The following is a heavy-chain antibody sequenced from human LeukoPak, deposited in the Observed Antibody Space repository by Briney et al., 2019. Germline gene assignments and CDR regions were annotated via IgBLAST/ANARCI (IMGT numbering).Heavy chain of an antibody. J-gene: IGHJ4*02. CDR3: AKDMRYSGSYYYFDY. D-gene: IGHD1-26*01. Sequence: PGGSLRLSCAASGFTFSDYYMSWIRQAPGKGLEWVSYISSSGSTIYYADSVKGRFTISRDNAKNSLYLQMNSLRAEDTAVYYCAKDMRYSGSYYYFDYWGQGTLVTVSS. V-gene: IGHV3-11*01. CDR1: GFTFSDYY. CDR2: ISSSGSTI.